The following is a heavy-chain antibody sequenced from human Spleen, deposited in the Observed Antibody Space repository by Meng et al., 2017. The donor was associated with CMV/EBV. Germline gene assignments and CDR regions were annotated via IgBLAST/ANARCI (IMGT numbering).Heavy chain of an antibody. D-gene: IGHD1-1*01. V-gene: IGHV1-46*01. Sequence: ASVKVSCKASGNTVSLYYMHWVRQAPGQGLEWMGTINPSGGGTTYGQRFQGRVTMSRDTSTSTVYMDLSSLRSDDTAVYYCAGGSSYNSRLDYWGQGTLVTVSS. CDR1: GNTVSLYY. CDR2: INPSGGGT. J-gene: IGHJ4*02. CDR3: AGGSSYNSRLDY.